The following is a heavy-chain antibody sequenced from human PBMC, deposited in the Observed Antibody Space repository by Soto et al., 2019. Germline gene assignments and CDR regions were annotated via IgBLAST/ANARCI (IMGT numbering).Heavy chain of an antibody. CDR3: ARRPYSYRYYFDY. Sequence: PSETLSLTCTVSGGSISVGGYYWGWIRQPPGKGLGWIGYVYYSGSTYYNPSLKSRVTISVDTSKTQFSLKLSSVTAADTAVYFCARRPYSYRYYFDYWGQGTLVTVSS. D-gene: IGHD1-1*01. CDR2: VYYSGST. V-gene: IGHV4-31*03. J-gene: IGHJ4*02. CDR1: GGSISVGGYY.